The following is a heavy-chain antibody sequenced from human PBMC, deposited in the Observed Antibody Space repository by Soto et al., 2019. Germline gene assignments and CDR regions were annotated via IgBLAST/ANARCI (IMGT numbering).Heavy chain of an antibody. J-gene: IGHJ5*02. Sequence: QVQLQESGPGLVKPSQTLSLTCTVSGGSISSGDYYWSWIRQPPGKGLEWIGYIYYSGSTYYNPYLKSRVTISVDTSTNQFSLQLSSVTAADTAVYYCASLLGSGSYAVWFDPWGQGTLVTVSS. D-gene: IGHD3-10*01. CDR3: ASLLGSGSYAVWFDP. V-gene: IGHV4-30-4*01. CDR2: IYYSGST. CDR1: GGSISSGDYY.